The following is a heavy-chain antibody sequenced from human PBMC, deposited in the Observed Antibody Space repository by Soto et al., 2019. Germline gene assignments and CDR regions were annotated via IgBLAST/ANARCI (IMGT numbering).Heavy chain of an antibody. V-gene: IGHV4-31*02. Sequence: SETLSLTCIVSGGSISSGSYYWSWIRQHPGKGLEWIGYISYSGSTDYNPSLKSRVSISIDTSKNHFSLKLSSVTAADTAVYYCARLSSWRSHLSSWGQGTLVTVSS. CDR2: ISYSGST. CDR3: ARLSSWRSHLSS. D-gene: IGHD6-13*01. CDR1: GGSISSGSYY. J-gene: IGHJ5*02.